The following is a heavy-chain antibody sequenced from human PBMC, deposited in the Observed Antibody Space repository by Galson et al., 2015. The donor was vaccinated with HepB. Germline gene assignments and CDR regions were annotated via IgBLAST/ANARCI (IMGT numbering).Heavy chain of an antibody. V-gene: IGHV3-11*01. CDR3: ASGYDFWSGYYALDY. Sequence: SLRLSCAASGFTFSDYYMSWIRQAPGKGLEWVSYISSSGSTIYYADSVKGRFTISRDNAKNSLYLQMNSLRAEDTAVYYCASGYDFWSGYYALDYWGQGTLVTVSS. J-gene: IGHJ4*02. CDR2: ISSSGSTI. CDR1: GFTFSDYY. D-gene: IGHD3-3*01.